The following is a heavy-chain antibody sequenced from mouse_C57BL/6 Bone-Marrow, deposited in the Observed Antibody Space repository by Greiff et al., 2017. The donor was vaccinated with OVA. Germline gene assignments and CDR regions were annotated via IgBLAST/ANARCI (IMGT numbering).Heavy chain of an antibody. Sequence: QVQLQQSGAELARPGASVKLSCKASGYTFTSYGISWVKQRTGQGLEWIGEIYPRSGNTYYNEKFKGKAILTADKSSSTAYMELRSLTSEDSAVYFCAREDSNYGAYWGQGTLVTVSA. D-gene: IGHD2-5*01. J-gene: IGHJ3*01. V-gene: IGHV1-81*01. CDR1: GYTFTSYG. CDR3: AREDSNYGAY. CDR2: IYPRSGNT.